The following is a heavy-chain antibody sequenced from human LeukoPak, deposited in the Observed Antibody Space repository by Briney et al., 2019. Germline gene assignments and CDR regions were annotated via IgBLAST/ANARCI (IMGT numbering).Heavy chain of an antibody. Sequence: PSETLSLTCTVSGGSISSYYWSWVRQPPGKGLEWIGYIYYSGSTNYNPSLKSRVTISVDTSKNQFSLKLSSVTAADTAVYYCARDGGTWIQLWGQGTLVTVSS. J-gene: IGHJ4*02. CDR3: ARDGGTWIQL. CDR2: IYYSGST. CDR1: GGSISSYY. D-gene: IGHD5-18*01. V-gene: IGHV4-59*01.